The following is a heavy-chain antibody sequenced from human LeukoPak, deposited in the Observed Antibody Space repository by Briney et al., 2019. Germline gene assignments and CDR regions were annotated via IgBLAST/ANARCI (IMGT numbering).Heavy chain of an antibody. CDR2: IYHSGST. D-gene: IGHD3-16*02. CDR3: ARVTSDYVWGSYRPPSRWFDP. J-gene: IGHJ5*02. V-gene: IGHV4-30-2*05. CDR1: GGSISSGGYS. Sequence: SETLSLTCAVSGGSISSGGYSWSWIRQPPGKGLEWIGYIYHSGSTYYNPSLKSRVTISVDTSKNQFSLKLSSVTAADTAVYYCARVTSDYVWGSYRPPSRWFDPWGQGTLVTVSS.